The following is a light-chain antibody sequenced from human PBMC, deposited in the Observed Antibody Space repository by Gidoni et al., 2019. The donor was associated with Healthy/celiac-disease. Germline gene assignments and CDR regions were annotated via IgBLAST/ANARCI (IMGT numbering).Light chain of an antibody. CDR1: QCVSSY. Sequence: EIVSTQSPATLSLSPGDSATLPCTARQCVSSYLAWYQQQPGEAPRLLIYDASNMATGVPARFSGSGSGTAFTLTISSLEPEDFAVYYCQQRSNWPPLTFGGGTKVEIK. V-gene: IGKV3-11*01. J-gene: IGKJ4*01. CDR2: DAS. CDR3: QQRSNWPPLT.